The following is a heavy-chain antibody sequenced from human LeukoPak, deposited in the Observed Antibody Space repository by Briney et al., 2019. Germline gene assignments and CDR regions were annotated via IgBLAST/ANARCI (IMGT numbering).Heavy chain of an antibody. Sequence: SETLSLTCAVSGGSFSGYYWSWIRQPPGKGLEWIGEINHSGSTYYNPSLKSRVTISLDTSKNQFSLNVNSVTPEDTAVYYCARAVDWNHAANGLDIWGQGAMVTVSS. CDR3: ARAVDWNHAANGLDI. J-gene: IGHJ3*02. D-gene: IGHD1-1*01. CDR1: GGSFSGYY. CDR2: INHSGST. V-gene: IGHV4-34*01.